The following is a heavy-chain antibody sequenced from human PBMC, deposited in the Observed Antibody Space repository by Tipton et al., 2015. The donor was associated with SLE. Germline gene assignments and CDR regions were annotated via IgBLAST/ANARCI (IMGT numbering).Heavy chain of an antibody. CDR3: ARSEGDYYYYGMDV. CDR2: ISSSGSTI. V-gene: IGHV3-48*03. Sequence: SLRLSCAASGFTFSSYEMNWVRQAPGKGLEWVSYISSSGSTIYYADSVKGRFTISRDNAKNSLYLQMNSLRAEDTAVYYCARSEGDYYYYGMDVWGQGTTVTVSS. J-gene: IGHJ6*02. D-gene: IGHD3-16*01. CDR1: GFTFSSYE.